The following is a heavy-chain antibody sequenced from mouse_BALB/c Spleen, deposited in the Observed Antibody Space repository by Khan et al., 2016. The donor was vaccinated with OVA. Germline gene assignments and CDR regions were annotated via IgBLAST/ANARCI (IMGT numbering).Heavy chain of an antibody. CDR2: ISSGGSYT. CDR3: ERQPGYYEGSAMDY. V-gene: IGHV5-6*02. D-gene: IGHD2-3*01. Sequence: DVKLVESGGDLVKPGGSLKLSCAASGFTFSSYGMSWVRQTPDKRLEWVAAISSGGSYTYYPDSLKGRFTISRDNAKKTLYLQMSSLKSEDTAMYYCERQPGYYEGSAMDYWGQGTSVTVSS. J-gene: IGHJ4*01. CDR1: GFTFSSYG.